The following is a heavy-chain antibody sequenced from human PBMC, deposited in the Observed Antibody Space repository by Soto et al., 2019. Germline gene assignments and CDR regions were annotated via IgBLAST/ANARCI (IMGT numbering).Heavy chain of an antibody. D-gene: IGHD4-17*01. CDR3: AGDYGDYSIYYYYGMDV. J-gene: IGHJ6*02. CDR1: GYTFTSYG. CDR2: ISAYNGNT. Sequence: ASVKVSCKASGYTFTSYGISWVRQAPGQGLEWMGWISAYNGNTNYAQKLQGRVTMTTDTSTSTAYMELRSLRSDDTAVYYCAGDYGDYSIYYYYGMDVWGQGTTVTVSS. V-gene: IGHV1-18*01.